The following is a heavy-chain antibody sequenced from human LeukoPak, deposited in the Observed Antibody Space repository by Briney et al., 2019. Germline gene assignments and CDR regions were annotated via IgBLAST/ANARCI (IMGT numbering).Heavy chain of an antibody. J-gene: IGHJ4*02. V-gene: IGHV3-7*03. CDR1: GFTFSSHS. CDR3: ARRAGGYSHPYDY. Sequence: GGSLRLSCAASGFTFSSHSMSWVRQAPGKGLEWVANIKKDGSEKYYVDSVKGRFTISRDNSKNTLYLQMNSLRAEDTAVYYCARRAGGYSHPYDYWGQGTLVTVSS. D-gene: IGHD4-23*01. CDR2: IKKDGSEK.